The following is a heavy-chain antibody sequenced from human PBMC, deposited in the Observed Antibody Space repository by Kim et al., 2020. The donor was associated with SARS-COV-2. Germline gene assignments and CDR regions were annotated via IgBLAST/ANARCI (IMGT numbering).Heavy chain of an antibody. CDR1: GGTFSSYA. CDR3: ARPRGQSSGWFPFDY. CDR2: IIPILGIA. Sequence: SVKVSCKASGGTFSSYAISWVRQAPGQGLEWMGRIIPILGIANYAQKFQGRVTITADKSTSTAYMELSSLRSEDTAVYYCARPRGQSSGWFPFDYWGQGTLVTVS. V-gene: IGHV1-69*04. J-gene: IGHJ4*02. D-gene: IGHD6-19*01.